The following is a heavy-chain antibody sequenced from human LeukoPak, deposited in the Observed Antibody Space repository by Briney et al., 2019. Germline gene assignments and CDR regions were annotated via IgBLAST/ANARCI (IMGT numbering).Heavy chain of an antibody. Sequence: ETLSLTCTVSGGSISSYYWSWIRQPPGKGLEWIGYIYYSGSTNYNPSLKSRVTISVDTSKNQFSLKLSSVTAADTAVYYCARETLDHGSGIPYYFDYWGQGTLVTVSS. J-gene: IGHJ4*02. CDR3: ARETLDHGSGIPYYFDY. D-gene: IGHD3-10*01. CDR1: GGSISSYY. V-gene: IGHV4-59*08. CDR2: IYYSGST.